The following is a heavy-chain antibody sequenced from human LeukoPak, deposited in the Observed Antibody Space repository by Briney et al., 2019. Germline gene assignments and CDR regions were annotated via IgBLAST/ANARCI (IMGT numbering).Heavy chain of an antibody. D-gene: IGHD4-17*01. Sequence: PGRSLRLSCAASGFIFSTYAMHWVRQAPGKGLEWVAVISIDGSNKYYADSVKGRFTISRDNSKNTLYLQMNNLRPEDTALYYCATGDGDHSDKQYYFDDWGQGTLVTVSS. CDR3: ATGDGDHSDKQYYFDD. J-gene: IGHJ4*02. CDR1: GFIFSTYA. V-gene: IGHV3-30-3*01. CDR2: ISIDGSNK.